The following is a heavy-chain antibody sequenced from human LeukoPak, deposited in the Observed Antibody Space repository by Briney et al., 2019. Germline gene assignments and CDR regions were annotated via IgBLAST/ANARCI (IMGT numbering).Heavy chain of an antibody. CDR3: ARHQPRYSGSYTRFGLFPAIDY. J-gene: IGHJ4*02. Sequence: SETLSLTCTVSGGSISSSSYYWGWIRQPPGKGLEWIGSIYYSGSTYYNPSLKSRVTISVDTSKNQFSLKLSSVTAADTAVYYCARHQPRYSGSYTRFGLFPAIDYWGQGTLVTVSS. D-gene: IGHD1-26*01. V-gene: IGHV4-39*01. CDR2: IYYSGST. CDR1: GGSISSSSYY.